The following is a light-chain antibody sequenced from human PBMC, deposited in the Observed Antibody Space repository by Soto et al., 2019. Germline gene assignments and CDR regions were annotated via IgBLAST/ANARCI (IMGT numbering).Light chain of an antibody. J-gene: IGKJ4*01. CDR2: GVS. V-gene: IGKV1-39*01. CDR3: QHTYNTPSS. CDR1: QSITTY. Sequence: DIQMTQSPFSLSASVWNRRVITCRANQSITTYLSWYQQKPGKAPKLLIYGVSTLLSGVPSRFSGSGSGTDFTLTISGLQREDFASYYCQHTYNTPSSFGGGTKVDIK.